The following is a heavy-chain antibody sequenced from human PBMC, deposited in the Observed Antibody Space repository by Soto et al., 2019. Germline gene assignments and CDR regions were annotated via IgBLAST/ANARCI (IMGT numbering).Heavy chain of an antibody. CDR1: GFTFSAYA. V-gene: IGHV3-23*01. D-gene: IGHD6-13*01. Sequence: EVQLLESGEGLIEPGGSLRLSCEASGFTFSAYAMSWVRQAPGKGLGWVSAISGSGGRTYYAVSVKGRFTISRDNSKNTLYLQMNSLRAEDTAVYYCTKTPVAHAAAGRGGGGYFDYWGQGTLVAVSS. CDR3: TKTPVAHAAAGRGGGGYFDY. J-gene: IGHJ4*02. CDR2: ISGSGGRT.